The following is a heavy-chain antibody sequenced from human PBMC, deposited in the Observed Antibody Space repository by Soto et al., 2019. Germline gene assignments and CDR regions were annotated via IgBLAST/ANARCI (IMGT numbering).Heavy chain of an antibody. Sequence: QVQLVQSWAEVKKPGSSVKVSCKASRGTFSSYAISWVRQAPGQGHEWMGGIIPIFGTANYAQKFQGRVTITADESTSTAYMELSSLRSEDTAVYYCARSITGTVSYYYGMDVWGQGTTVTVSS. J-gene: IGHJ6*02. D-gene: IGHD1-20*01. CDR3: ARSITGTVSYYYGMDV. V-gene: IGHV1-69*12. CDR1: RGTFSSYA. CDR2: IIPIFGTA.